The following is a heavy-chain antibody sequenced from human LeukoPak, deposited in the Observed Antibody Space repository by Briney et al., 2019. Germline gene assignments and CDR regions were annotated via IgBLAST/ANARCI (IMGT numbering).Heavy chain of an antibody. Sequence: PGGSLRLSCAASGFTFNTYAMTWDRQTPGKGLEWVSTISGSGSNTYYADSVKGRFTISRDNSKTTLYLQANSLRAEDTAVYYCAINYDSTSGYYFFQQWGQGTLVTVSS. CDR2: ISGSGSNT. CDR1: GFTFNTYA. J-gene: IGHJ1*01. D-gene: IGHD3-22*01. V-gene: IGHV3-23*01. CDR3: AINYDSTSGYYFFQQ.